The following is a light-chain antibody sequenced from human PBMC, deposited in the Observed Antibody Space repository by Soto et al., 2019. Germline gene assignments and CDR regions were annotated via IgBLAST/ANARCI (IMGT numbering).Light chain of an antibody. CDR3: QQYETFSGT. CDR2: DAS. J-gene: IGKJ1*01. CDR1: QSVSGW. V-gene: IGKV1-5*01. Sequence: DIQMNQSPSTLSASVGDTVTVTCRASQSVSGWLAWYQQKPGEAPKLLIYDASALARGVPSRFSGSGSGTKFTLTIASLQSDDFATYYCQQYETFSGTFGQGTKVDIK.